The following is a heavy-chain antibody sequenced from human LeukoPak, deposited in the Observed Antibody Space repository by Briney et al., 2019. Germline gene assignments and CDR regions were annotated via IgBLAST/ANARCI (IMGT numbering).Heavy chain of an antibody. V-gene: IGHV3-21*01. CDR1: GLTFSGYS. Sequence: GGSLRLSCAASGLTFSGYSMNWVRQAPGKGLEWVSSISSSSSYIYYADSVRVRFTFSRNNAKNSLHRQMNIWRAGDPSFYYCPRTCYYFDQWVQGTMVTVSS. CDR2: ISSSSSYI. J-gene: IGHJ4*02. CDR3: PRTCYYFDQ.